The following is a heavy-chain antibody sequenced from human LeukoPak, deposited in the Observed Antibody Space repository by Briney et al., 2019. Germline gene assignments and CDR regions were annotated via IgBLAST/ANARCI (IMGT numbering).Heavy chain of an antibody. CDR3: ARFRATITYGASDY. D-gene: IGHD5-12*01. CDR2: ISSSSSYT. CDR1: GFTFSDYY. V-gene: IGHV3-11*06. Sequence: GGSLRLSCAASGFTFSDYYMSWIRQAPGKGLEWVSYISSSSSYTNYADSVKGRFTISRDNAKNSLYLQMNSLRAEDTAVYYCARFRATITYGASDYWGQGTLVTVSS. J-gene: IGHJ4*02.